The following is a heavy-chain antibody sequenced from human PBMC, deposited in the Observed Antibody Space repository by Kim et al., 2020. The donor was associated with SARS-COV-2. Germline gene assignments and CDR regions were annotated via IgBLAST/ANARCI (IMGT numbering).Heavy chain of an antibody. J-gene: IGHJ3*02. CDR2: A. Sequence: ANYAQKCQCRVTITAAESTSTAYMGLSSLGSEDTAVYYCARSGLRDAFGIWGQGTMVTVSS. CDR3: ARSGLRDAFGI. V-gene: IGHV1-69*01. D-gene: IGHD5-12*01.